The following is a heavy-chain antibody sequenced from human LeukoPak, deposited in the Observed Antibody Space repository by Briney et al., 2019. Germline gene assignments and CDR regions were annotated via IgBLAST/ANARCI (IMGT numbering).Heavy chain of an antibody. Sequence: PSQTLSLTCTVSGGSISSGGYYWSWIRQHPGKGLEWIGYIYYSGSTYYNPSLKSRVTISADTSKNQFSLKLSSVTAADTAVYYCAREEGTYYYDSGGYSYWGQGTLVTVSS. J-gene: IGHJ4*02. D-gene: IGHD3-22*01. CDR3: AREEGTYYYDSGGYSY. CDR1: GGSISSGGYY. V-gene: IGHV4-31*03. CDR2: IYYSGST.